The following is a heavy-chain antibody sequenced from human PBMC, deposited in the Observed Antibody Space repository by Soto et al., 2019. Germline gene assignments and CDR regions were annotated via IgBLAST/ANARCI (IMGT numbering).Heavy chain of an antibody. V-gene: IGHV1-69*06. Sequence: ASVKVSCKASGGTFSSYAISWVRQAPGQGLEWMGGIIPIFGTANYAQKFQGRVTITADKSTSTAYMELSSLRSEDTAVYYCARPITGTAYYFDYWGQGTLVTVSS. CDR3: ARPITGTAYYFDY. CDR2: IIPIFGTA. CDR1: GGTFSSYA. J-gene: IGHJ4*02. D-gene: IGHD1-20*01.